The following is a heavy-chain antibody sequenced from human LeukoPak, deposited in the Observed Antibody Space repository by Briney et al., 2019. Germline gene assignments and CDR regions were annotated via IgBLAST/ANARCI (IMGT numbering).Heavy chain of an antibody. J-gene: IGHJ6*03. CDR3: ARVGLNEAAREDFYYYYMDV. Sequence: SETLSLTCTVSGGSISSYYWSWIRQPAGKGLEWIGRIYTSGSTNYNPSLKSRVTMSVDTSKNQFSLKLSSVTAADTAVYYCARVGLNEAAREDFYYYYMDVWGKGTTVTVSS. V-gene: IGHV4-4*07. D-gene: IGHD6-6*01. CDR2: IYTSGST. CDR1: GGSISSYY.